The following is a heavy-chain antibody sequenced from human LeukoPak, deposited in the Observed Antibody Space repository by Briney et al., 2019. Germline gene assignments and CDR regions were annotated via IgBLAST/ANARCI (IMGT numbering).Heavy chain of an antibody. D-gene: IGHD2-2*01. V-gene: IGHV2-70*11. CDR2: IDWDDDR. J-gene: IGHJ4*02. CDR3: ARIVVSAVKGNYFDY. CDR1: GFSLTTSGMC. Sequence: ESGPTLVKPTQTLTLTCTFSGFSLTTSGMCVSWIRQPPGQALEWLARIDWDDDRHYSTSLKTRLTISKDTSKNQVVLRMSNMDPVDTATYYCARIVVSAVKGNYFDYRGQGALVTVSS.